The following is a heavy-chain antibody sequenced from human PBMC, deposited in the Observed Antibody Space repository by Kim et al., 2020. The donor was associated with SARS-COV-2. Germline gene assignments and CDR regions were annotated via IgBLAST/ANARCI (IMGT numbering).Heavy chain of an antibody. Sequence: GGSLRLSCADSGLRFSNYAMSWVRQAPGKGLEWVSAISGGGSISGPGRTFYADSVQGRFTISRDNSKSTLFLQMNSLRAEDTAVYYCAKTTVTYYYFDFWCQGTLVTVSS. CDR2: ISGGGSISGPGRT. CDR3: AKTTVTYYYFDF. CDR1: GLRFSNYA. J-gene: IGHJ4*02. V-gene: IGHV3-23*01. D-gene: IGHD4-17*01.